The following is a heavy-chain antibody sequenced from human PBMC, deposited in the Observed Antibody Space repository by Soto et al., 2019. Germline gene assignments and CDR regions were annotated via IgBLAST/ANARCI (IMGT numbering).Heavy chain of an antibody. D-gene: IGHD4-17*01. Sequence: SETLSLTCAVYGGSFSGYYWSWIRQPPGKGLEWIGEINHSGSTNYNPSLKSRVTISVDTSKNQFSLKLSSVTAADTAVYYCARVWLTTVTADHYMDVWGKGTTVTVSS. CDR1: GGSFSGYY. J-gene: IGHJ6*03. CDR2: INHSGST. V-gene: IGHV4-34*01. CDR3: ARVWLTTVTADHYMDV.